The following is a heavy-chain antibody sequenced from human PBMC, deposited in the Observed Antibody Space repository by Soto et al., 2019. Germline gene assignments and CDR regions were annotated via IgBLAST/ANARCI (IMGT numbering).Heavy chain of an antibody. CDR2: IIPTFGLP. D-gene: IGHD3-3*01. Sequence: VQLVQSGSEVITPGSSVTVSCKASGTTFSSYDINWVRQAPGQGLEWMGGIIPTFGLPNYSQKFQDRLTITADESTTTAYMDLSSLTSEDTAIYFCAGRDGDTTWGQGTLVTVSA. CDR1: GTTFSSYD. CDR3: AGRDGDTT. V-gene: IGHV1-69*01. J-gene: IGHJ5*02.